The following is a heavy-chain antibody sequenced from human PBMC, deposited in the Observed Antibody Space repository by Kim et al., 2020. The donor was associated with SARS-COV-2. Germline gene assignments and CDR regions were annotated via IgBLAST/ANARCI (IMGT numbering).Heavy chain of an antibody. Sequence: SGPTLVKPTQTLTLTCTFSGFSLSTSGVGVGWFRQSPGNALEWLAVFYWNDDESYSPSLKSRLTITKDTSKNQVVLTMTNMDPVDTATYFCAHRQGRHCDGGNCQNFFTSWGQGILVTVSS. D-gene: IGHD2-21*01. CDR1: GFSLSTSGVG. CDR2: FYWNDDE. J-gene: IGHJ4*02. CDR3: AHRQGRHCDGGNCQNFFTS. V-gene: IGHV2-5*01.